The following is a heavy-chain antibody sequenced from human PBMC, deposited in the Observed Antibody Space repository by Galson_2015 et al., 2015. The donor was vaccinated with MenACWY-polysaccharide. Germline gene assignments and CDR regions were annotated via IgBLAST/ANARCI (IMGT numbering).Heavy chain of an antibody. J-gene: IGHJ4*02. V-gene: IGHV3-7*04. CDR3: ARGRAHLDY. Sequence: SLRLSCAASGFSFSSYWMNWVRQAPGKGLEWVANIREDGGEIYYVDSVKGRFTISRENAKNSLYLQMNSLRVEDTAIYYCARGRAHLDYWGQGTLITVSS. CDR2: IREDGGEI. CDR1: GFSFSSYW.